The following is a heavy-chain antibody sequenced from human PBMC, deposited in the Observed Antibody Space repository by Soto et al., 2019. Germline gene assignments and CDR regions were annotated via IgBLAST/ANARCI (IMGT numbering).Heavy chain of an antibody. J-gene: IGHJ4*02. CDR3: VRPIGALSTTDFTY. Sequence: GESLKISCKGSGYHFTNYWIGWVRQMPGKGLEWMGFIYPSDSDTRYSPSFQGQVTISADKSISTAYLQWSSLKASDTAMYYCVRPIGALSTTDFTYWGQGTLVPVSS. CDR2: IYPSDSDT. V-gene: IGHV5-51*01. CDR1: GYHFTNYW. D-gene: IGHD3-22*01.